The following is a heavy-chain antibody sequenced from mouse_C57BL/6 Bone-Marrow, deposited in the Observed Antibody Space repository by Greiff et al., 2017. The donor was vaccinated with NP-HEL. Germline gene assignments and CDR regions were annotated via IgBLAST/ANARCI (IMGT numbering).Heavy chain of an antibody. J-gene: IGHJ2*01. CDR3: AREDDYGRHY. V-gene: IGHV1-19*01. Sequence: VHVKQSGPVLVKPGASVKLSCKASGYTFTDYYMNWVKQSHGKSLEWIGVINPYNGGTRYNQKFKGKATLTVDKSSSTAYMELNSLTSEDSAVYYCAREDDYGRHYWGQGTTLTVSS. D-gene: IGHD1-1*01. CDR1: GYTFTDYY. CDR2: INPYNGGT.